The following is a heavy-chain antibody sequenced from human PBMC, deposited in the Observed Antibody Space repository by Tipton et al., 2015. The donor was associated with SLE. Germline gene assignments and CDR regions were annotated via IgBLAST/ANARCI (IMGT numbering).Heavy chain of an antibody. J-gene: IGHJ2*01. D-gene: IGHD2/OR15-2a*01. CDR1: GFTFSSYS. CDR3: ARGGAGDSYYFFDL. V-gene: IGHV3-21*03. CDR2: ISSSSSYI. Sequence: SLRLSCAASGFTFSSYSMNWVRQAPGKGLEWVSFISSSSSYIYYADSVKGRFTISRDNAKNSLYLQMNSLRAEDTAVYYCARGGAGDSYYFFDLWGRGTLVTVYS.